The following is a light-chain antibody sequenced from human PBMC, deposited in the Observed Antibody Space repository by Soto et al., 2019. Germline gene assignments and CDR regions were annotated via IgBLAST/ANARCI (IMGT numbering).Light chain of an antibody. CDR3: GSYADSNNLV. V-gene: IGLV2-8*01. CDR1: GSDVGGYNY. CDR2: DVS. Sequence: QSALTQPPSASGSPGQSVTISCTGTGSDVGGYNYVSWYQQHPGKAPKLVIYDVSKRPSGVPDRFSGSKSGNTASLTVSGLQAEDEAAYYCGSYADSNNLVFGGGTQLTVL. J-gene: IGLJ2*01.